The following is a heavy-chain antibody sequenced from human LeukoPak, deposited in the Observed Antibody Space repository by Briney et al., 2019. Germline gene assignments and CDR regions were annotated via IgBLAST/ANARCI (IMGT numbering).Heavy chain of an antibody. D-gene: IGHD3-10*01. CDR2: IYYSGST. CDR3: ARDNNYYGSGSYHDY. J-gene: IGHJ4*02. V-gene: IGHV4-30-4*07. Sequence: SETLSLTCAVSGGSISSGGYSWSWIRQPPGKGLEWIGYIYYSGSTYYNLSLKSRVTISVDTSKNQFSLKLSSVTAADTAVYYCARDNNYYGSGSYHDYWGQGTLVTVSS. CDR1: GGSISSGGYS.